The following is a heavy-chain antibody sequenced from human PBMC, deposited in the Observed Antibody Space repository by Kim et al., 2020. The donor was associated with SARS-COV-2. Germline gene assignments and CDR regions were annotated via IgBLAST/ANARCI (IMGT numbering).Heavy chain of an antibody. CDR1: GLNFNIQY. J-gene: IGHJ4*02. CDR2: IGGNDGVV. Sequence: GGSLRLFCAASGLNFNIQYMTWVRQAPGKGLEWVSFIGGNDGVVSYADSVRGRFAISRDNAKNTVYLQMNSLRAEDTAIYYCAPLHFYSSAHWGQGTLVTVSS. D-gene: IGHD3-22*01. CDR3: APLHFYSSAH. V-gene: IGHV3-48*03.